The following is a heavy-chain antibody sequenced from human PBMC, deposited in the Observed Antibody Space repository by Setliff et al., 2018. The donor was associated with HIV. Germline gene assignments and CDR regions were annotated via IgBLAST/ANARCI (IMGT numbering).Heavy chain of an antibody. J-gene: IGHJ3*02. V-gene: IGHV4-34*01. CDR3: ARQGAGYYYDSSEYYTGNGFDM. D-gene: IGHD3-22*01. Sequence: SETLSLTCAVYGGSFSGYYWTWIRQVPGKGLEWIGEINHSGSTNYNPSLKSRVTISGQTSNNQFSLQLTSVTAADTAVYYCARQGAGYYYDSSEYYTGNGFDMWGQGTMVTVSS. CDR2: INHSGST. CDR1: GGSFSGYY.